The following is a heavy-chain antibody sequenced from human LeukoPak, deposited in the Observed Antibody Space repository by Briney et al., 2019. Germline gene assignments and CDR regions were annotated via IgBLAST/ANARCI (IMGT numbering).Heavy chain of an antibody. D-gene: IGHD3-9*01. V-gene: IGHV3-11*04. CDR2: ITSSGSTM. Sequence: PGGSLRLSCAASRFTFSDYYMGWIRQAPGKGLEWASYITSSGSTMNYADSVKGRFTISRDNSKNTLYLQMNSLRAEDTAVYYCAKSPSQYDILTAVQHWGQGTLVTVSS. CDR3: AKSPSQYDILTAVQH. CDR1: RFTFSDYY. J-gene: IGHJ1*01.